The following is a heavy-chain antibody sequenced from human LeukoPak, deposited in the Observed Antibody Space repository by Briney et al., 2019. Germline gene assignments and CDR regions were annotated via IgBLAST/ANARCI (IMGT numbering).Heavy chain of an antibody. Sequence: SETLSLTCTVSGGSISSSSYYWSWIRQPPGKGLEWIGYIYNSGSTKYNPSLKSRVTISVDTSKNHFSLKLSSVTAADTAVYYCARDTDSSGYYDYWGQGTLVTVSS. J-gene: IGHJ4*02. CDR1: GGSISSSSYY. CDR2: IYNSGST. V-gene: IGHV4-61*03. D-gene: IGHD3-22*01. CDR3: ARDTDSSGYYDY.